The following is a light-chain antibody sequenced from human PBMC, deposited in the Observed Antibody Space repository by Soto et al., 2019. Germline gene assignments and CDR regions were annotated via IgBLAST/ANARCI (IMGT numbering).Light chain of an antibody. V-gene: IGLV2-14*01. Sequence: QSALTQPASVSGSPGQSITISCTGTSSEVGGYNYVSWYQQHPGKAPKLMIYEVSNRPSGVSNRFSGSKSGNTASLTISGLQAEDEADYYCSSYTSSSRGLVFGGGTKLTVL. J-gene: IGLJ2*01. CDR2: EVS. CDR3: SSYTSSSRGLV. CDR1: SSEVGGYNY.